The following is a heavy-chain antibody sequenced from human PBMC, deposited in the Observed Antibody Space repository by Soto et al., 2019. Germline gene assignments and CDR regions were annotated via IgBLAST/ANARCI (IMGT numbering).Heavy chain of an antibody. D-gene: IGHD2-15*01. CDR2: IIPIFGTA. CDR3: ALGYCSGGSCPESYYYYYGMDV. J-gene: IGHJ6*02. CDR1: GGTFSSYA. V-gene: IGHV1-69*01. Sequence: VKVSCKASGGTFSSYAISWVRQAPGQGLEWMGGIIPIFGTANYAQKFQGRVTITADESTSTAYMELSSLRSEDTAVYYCALGYCSGGSCPESYYYYYGMDVWGQGTTVTVSS.